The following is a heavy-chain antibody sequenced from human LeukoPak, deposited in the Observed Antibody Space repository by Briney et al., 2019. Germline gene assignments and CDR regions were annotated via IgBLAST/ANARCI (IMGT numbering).Heavy chain of an antibody. CDR1: GGSISSSSYY. CDR2: IYYSGNT. J-gene: IGHJ4*02. Sequence: DPSETLSLTCTVSGGSISSSSYYWGWIRQSPGKGLEWIGSIYYSGNTYYNPSLKSRVTISVDTSKNQFSLELNSVTAADTAVYYCARHATVTSFTFAHWGQGTLVTVSS. V-gene: IGHV4-39*01. CDR3: ARHATVTSFTFAH. D-gene: IGHD4-17*01.